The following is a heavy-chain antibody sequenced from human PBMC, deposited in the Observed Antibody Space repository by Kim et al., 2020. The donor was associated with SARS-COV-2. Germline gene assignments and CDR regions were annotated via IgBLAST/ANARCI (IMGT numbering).Heavy chain of an antibody. D-gene: IGHD3-10*01. CDR3: ASDFSGSGTYPKRGEY. Sequence: GGSLRLSCAASGFTFSSYSMNWVRQVPGKGLECISYISGSGSTISYADSVKGRFTISRDNAKNLLYLQMNSLRDEDTAVYYCASDFSGSGTYPKRGEYWGPGTPVTVSS. CDR2: ISGSGSTI. J-gene: IGHJ4*02. CDR1: GFTFSSYS. V-gene: IGHV3-48*02.